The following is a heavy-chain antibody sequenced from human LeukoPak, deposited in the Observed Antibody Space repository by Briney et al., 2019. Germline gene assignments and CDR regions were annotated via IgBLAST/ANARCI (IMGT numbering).Heavy chain of an antibody. CDR2: INPNGGGT. V-gene: IGHV1-46*01. CDR1: GYTFTSYY. Sequence: ASVKVSCKTSGYTFTSYYMHWMRQAPGQGFEWVGMINPNGGGTSSAQKFQGRVTLSRDTSTSTVYMDLSSLRSEDTAIYYCARRGGWISTSCNLDYWGQGTLVTVSS. D-gene: IGHD2-2*01. J-gene: IGHJ4*02. CDR3: ARRGGWISTSCNLDY.